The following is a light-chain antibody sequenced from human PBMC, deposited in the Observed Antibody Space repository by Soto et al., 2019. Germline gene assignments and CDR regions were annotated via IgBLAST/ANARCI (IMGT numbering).Light chain of an antibody. J-gene: IGLJ2*01. V-gene: IGLV4-69*02. CDR3: QTWGTGMGV. Sequence: QLVLTQSPCASASLGASVKLTCTLSSGHSSYAIAWHQQQPEKGPRYLMNLNSDGSHSKGDGIPDRFSGSSSGAERYLTISSLQSEDEADYYCQTWGTGMGVFGGGTKVTVL. CDR1: SGHSSYA. CDR2: LNSDGSH.